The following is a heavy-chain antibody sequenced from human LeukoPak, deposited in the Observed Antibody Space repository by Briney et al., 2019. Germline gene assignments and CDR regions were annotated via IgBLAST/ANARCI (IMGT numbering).Heavy chain of an antibody. CDR3: ARVSCTGTNCYHGGFDY. Sequence: ASVKVSCXASGYTFTVYYIHWVRQAPGQGLEWMGWIIPNSGGTSYAQKFQGRVTMTRDTSINTAYMELSSLRSDDTAIYSCARVSCTGTNCYHGGFDYWGQGTLVTVSS. J-gene: IGHJ4*02. D-gene: IGHD2-2*01. CDR2: IIPNSGGT. V-gene: IGHV1-2*02. CDR1: GYTFTVYY.